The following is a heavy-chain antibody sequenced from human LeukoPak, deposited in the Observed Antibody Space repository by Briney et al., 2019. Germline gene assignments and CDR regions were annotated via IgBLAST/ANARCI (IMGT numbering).Heavy chain of an antibody. V-gene: IGHV3-7*01. CDR1: GFTFSSYA. CDR3: ARDSACWGGGSCYSPAEFDY. CDR2: IKQDGSEK. Sequence: GGSLRLSCAASGFTFSSYAMSWVRQAPGKGLEWVANIKQDGSEKYYVDSVKGRFTISRDNARNSLYLQMNSLRAEDTAMYYCARDSACWGGGSCYSPAEFDYWGQGTLVTVSS. D-gene: IGHD2-15*01. J-gene: IGHJ4*02.